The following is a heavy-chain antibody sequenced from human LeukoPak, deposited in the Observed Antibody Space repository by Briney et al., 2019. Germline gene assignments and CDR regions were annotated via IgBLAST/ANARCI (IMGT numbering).Heavy chain of an antibody. V-gene: IGHV3-21*01. CDR3: ARVYSSSWYALDAFDI. CDR1: GFTFSSYS. D-gene: IGHD6-13*01. Sequence: GGSLRLSCAASGFTFSSYSMNWVRQAPGKGLEWVSSISSSSSYIYYADSVKGRFTISRDNAKNSLYLQMNSLRAEDTAVYYCARVYSSSWYALDAFDIWGQGTMVTVSS. CDR2: ISSSSSYI. J-gene: IGHJ3*02.